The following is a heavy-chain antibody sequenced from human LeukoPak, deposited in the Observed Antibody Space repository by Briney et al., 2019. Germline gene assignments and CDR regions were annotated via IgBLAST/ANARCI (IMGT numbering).Heavy chain of an antibody. CDR2: ISHSGNT. Sequence: SETLSLTCGFYGGSYRDSFWSWVRQSPEMGMEWIGEISHSGNTKYGPSLESRVTISIDTSKNQVFLKLTSVTAADTAVYYCARGAHYTWDYWGQGTLVTVSS. J-gene: IGHJ4*02. V-gene: IGHV4-34*01. CDR3: ARGAHYTWDY. D-gene: IGHD3-10*01. CDR1: GGSYRDSF.